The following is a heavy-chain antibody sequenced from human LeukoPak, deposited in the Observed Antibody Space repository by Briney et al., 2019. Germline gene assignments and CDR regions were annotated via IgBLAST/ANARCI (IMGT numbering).Heavy chain of an antibody. CDR1: EYTFTSYY. CDR2: INPSGGST. J-gene: IGHJ4*02. V-gene: IGHV1-46*01. CDR3: ARYSAGYYDSSGYDY. Sequence: GASVKVSCKASEYTFTSYYMHRVRQAPGQGLEWMGIINPSGGSTSYAQKFQGRVTMTRDMSTSTVYMELSSLRSEDTAVYYCARYSAGYYDSSGYDYWGQGTLVTVSS. D-gene: IGHD3-22*01.